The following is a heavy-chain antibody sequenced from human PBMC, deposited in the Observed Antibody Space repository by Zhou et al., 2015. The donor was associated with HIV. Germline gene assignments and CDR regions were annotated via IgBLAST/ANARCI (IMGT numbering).Heavy chain of an antibody. D-gene: IGHD3-10*01. V-gene: IGHV1-69*01. Sequence: QVQLVQSGAEVKKPGSSVKVSCKASGGTFSSYAISWVRQAPGQGLEWMGGIIPIFGTANYAQKFQGRVTITADESTSTAYMELSSLRSEDTAVYYCAREEAVGEYYGSGSRGGWGQGTLVTVSS. CDR1: GGTFSSYA. CDR3: AREEAVGEYYGSGSRGG. CDR2: IIPIFGTA. J-gene: IGHJ4*02.